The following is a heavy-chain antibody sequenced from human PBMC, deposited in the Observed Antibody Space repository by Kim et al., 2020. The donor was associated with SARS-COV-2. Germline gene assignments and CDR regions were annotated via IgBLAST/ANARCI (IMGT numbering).Heavy chain of an antibody. D-gene: IGHD6-19*01. CDR3: AHSEYTSGQYFDY. J-gene: IGHJ4*02. Sequence: YYAESLGGRFTSSRDSASNSLHLQMDSLRVEDTAVYFCAHSEYTSGQYFDYWGRGTLVTVSS. V-gene: IGHV3-48*03.